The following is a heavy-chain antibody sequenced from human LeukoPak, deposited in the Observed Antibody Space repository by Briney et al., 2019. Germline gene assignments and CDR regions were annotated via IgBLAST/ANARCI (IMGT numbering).Heavy chain of an antibody. CDR2: IGSTGDSI. D-gene: IGHD2-2*01. J-gene: IGHJ3*02. CDR3: ARDSWWGYCSSTSCRDAFDI. Sequence: GGSLRLSCTVSGFTLTTYIMNWVRQAPGKGLQWVSSIGSTGDSIYYADSLKGRFTISRDTGKDTLYLQMDSLRVEDTAVYYCARDSWWGYCSSTSCRDAFDIWGQGTMVTVSS. CDR1: GFTLTTYI. V-gene: IGHV3-21*01.